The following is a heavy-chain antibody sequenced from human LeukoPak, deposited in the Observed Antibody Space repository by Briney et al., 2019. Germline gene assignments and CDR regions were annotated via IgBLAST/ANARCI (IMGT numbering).Heavy chain of an antibody. Sequence: ASVKVSCKASGYTFTGYYMHWVRQAPGQGLEWMGWINPNSGGTNYAQKFQGRVTMTRDTSISTAYMELSRLRSDDTAVYYCAREFVEDIAVVPAAYLFDYRGQGTLVTVSS. V-gene: IGHV1-2*02. D-gene: IGHD2-2*01. CDR2: INPNSGGT. CDR1: GYTFTGYY. CDR3: AREFVEDIAVVPAAYLFDY. J-gene: IGHJ4*02.